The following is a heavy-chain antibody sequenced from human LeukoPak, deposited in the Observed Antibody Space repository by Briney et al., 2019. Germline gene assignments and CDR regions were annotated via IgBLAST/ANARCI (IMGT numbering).Heavy chain of an antibody. Sequence: LRLSCAGSGFTFSNYGMHWVRQAPGKGLEWVAVISYDGSKTYYADSLKGRFTISRDNSKNTLYLQMNSLRPEDTAVYYCAKAGSGWEVFDYWGQGTLVTVSS. CDR2: ISYDGSKT. D-gene: IGHD6-19*01. J-gene: IGHJ4*02. CDR1: GFTFSNYG. V-gene: IGHV3-30*18. CDR3: AKAGSGWEVFDY.